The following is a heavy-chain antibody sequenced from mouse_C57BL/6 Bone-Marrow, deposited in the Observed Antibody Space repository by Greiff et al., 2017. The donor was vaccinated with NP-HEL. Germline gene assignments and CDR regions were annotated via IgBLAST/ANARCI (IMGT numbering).Heavy chain of an antibody. CDR1: GYTFTDYE. D-gene: IGHD3-2*02. J-gene: IGHJ2*01. V-gene: IGHV1-15*01. Sequence: VQLQQSGAELVRPGASVTLSCKASGYTFTDYEMHWVTQTPVLGLEWIGAIDPETGGTASNQKLMGKVILTADKSSSTAYMVLRILASEDSAIYYCTRYLLRLPLFDYWGQGTTLTVSS. CDR2: IDPETGGT. CDR3: TRYLLRLPLFDY.